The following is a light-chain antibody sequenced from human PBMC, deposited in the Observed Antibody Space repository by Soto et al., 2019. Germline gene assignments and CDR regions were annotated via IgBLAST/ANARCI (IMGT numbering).Light chain of an antibody. Sequence: DIQMTQSPSTLSASVGDGVTITCRASQTISNWLAWYQRKPGKAPDLLIYKASSLEIGVPSRFSGSGSGTEFTLTISSLQPDDFATYYCQQYNSYPYTFGQGTELEIK. V-gene: IGKV1-5*03. CDR2: KAS. CDR1: QTISNW. J-gene: IGKJ2*01. CDR3: QQYNSYPYT.